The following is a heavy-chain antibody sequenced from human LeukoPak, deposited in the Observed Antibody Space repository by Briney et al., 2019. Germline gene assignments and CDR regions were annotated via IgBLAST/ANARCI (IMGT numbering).Heavy chain of an antibody. Sequence: ASVKVSCKASGYTFTGYYMHWVRQAPGQGLEWMGWINPNSGGTNYAQKFQGRVTMTRDTSISTAYMELSRLRSEDTAVYYCARLCGGDCPDDYWGQGTLVTVSS. J-gene: IGHJ4*02. CDR2: INPNSGGT. V-gene: IGHV1-2*02. CDR1: GYTFTGYY. CDR3: ARLCGGDCPDDY. D-gene: IGHD2-21*02.